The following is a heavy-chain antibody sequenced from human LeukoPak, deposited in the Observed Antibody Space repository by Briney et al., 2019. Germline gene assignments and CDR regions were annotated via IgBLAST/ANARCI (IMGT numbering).Heavy chain of an antibody. CDR1: GFTFSSYS. CDR2: ITGSSRTI. V-gene: IGHV3-48*01. Sequence: GSLRLSCAASGFTFSSYSMNWVRQAPGKGLQWVSYITGSSRTIYYADSVKGRFTISRDNAKNSLYLQMNSLRAEDTAVYYCARGTGTTPDYFHYYMDVWGKGTTVTVSS. CDR3: ARGTGTTPDYFHYYMDV. J-gene: IGHJ6*03. D-gene: IGHD1-7*01.